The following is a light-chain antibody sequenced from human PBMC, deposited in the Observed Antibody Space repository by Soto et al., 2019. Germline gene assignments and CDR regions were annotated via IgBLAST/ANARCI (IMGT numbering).Light chain of an antibody. CDR3: QQRSNWPRK. Sequence: EIVLTQSPATLSLSPGERATLSCRASQSVSSYLAWYQQKPGQAPRLLIYDASNRATGIPARFSGSGSGTDFTLTISSLEPEDFAVYYCQQRSNWPRKFGQGTQLDIK. V-gene: IGKV3-11*01. J-gene: IGKJ1*01. CDR2: DAS. CDR1: QSVSSY.